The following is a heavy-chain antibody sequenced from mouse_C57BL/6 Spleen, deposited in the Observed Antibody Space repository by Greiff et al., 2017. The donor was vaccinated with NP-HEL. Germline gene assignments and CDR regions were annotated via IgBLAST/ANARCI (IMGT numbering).Heavy chain of an antibody. V-gene: IGHV1-52*01. J-gene: IGHJ2*01. CDR2: IDPSDSET. D-gene: IGHD1-1*01. Sequence: VQLQQPGAELVRPGSSVKLSCKASGYTFTSYWMHWVKQRPIQGLEWIGNIDPSDSETHYNQKFKDKATLTVDKSSSTAYMQLSSLTSEDSAVYYCARYSYYYGSSYWGQGTTLTVSS. CDR3: ARYSYYYGSSY. CDR1: GYTFTSYW.